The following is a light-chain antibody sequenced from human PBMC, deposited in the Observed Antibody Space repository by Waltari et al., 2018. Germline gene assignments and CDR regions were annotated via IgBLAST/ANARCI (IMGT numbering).Light chain of an antibody. CDR3: QQYDNYWT. V-gene: IGKV1-5*03. J-gene: IGKJ1*01. Sequence: DIQMTQSPSTLSASVGDRVTITCRASQSITNWLAWYQQKPGKAPKLLIYKASNLESGVPSRFSGSGAGTEFTLTSSSPQPDDFATYYCQQYDNYWTFGQGTKVEIK. CDR1: QSITNW. CDR2: KAS.